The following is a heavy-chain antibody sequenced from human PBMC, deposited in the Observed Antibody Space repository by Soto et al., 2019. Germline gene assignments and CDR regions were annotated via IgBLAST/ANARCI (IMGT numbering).Heavy chain of an antibody. D-gene: IGHD6-19*01. CDR3: AKERSSGWSFDY. CDR2: ISGSGATT. J-gene: IGHJ4*02. CDR1: GFTFSSYA. Sequence: GGSLRLSCAASGFTFSSYAMTWVRQAPGKGLEWVSGISGSGATTSYADSVKGRFTVSRDNSKNTLYLQMNSLRAEDTAVFYCAKERSSGWSFDYWGQGTLVTVSS. V-gene: IGHV3-23*01.